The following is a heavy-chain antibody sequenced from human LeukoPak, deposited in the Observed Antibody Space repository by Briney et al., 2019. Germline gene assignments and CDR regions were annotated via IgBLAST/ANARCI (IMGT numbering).Heavy chain of an antibody. D-gene: IGHD3-10*01. CDR1: GFTVSSNY. CDR3: ARVGGSGSYYIHYGMDV. CDR2: IYSGGST. Sequence: PGGSLRLSCAASGFTVSSNYKSWVRQAPGKGLEWVSVIYSGGSTYYADSVKGRFTISRHNSKNTLYLQMNSLRAEDTAVYYCARVGGSGSYYIHYGMDVWGQGTTVTVSS. J-gene: IGHJ6*02. V-gene: IGHV3-53*04.